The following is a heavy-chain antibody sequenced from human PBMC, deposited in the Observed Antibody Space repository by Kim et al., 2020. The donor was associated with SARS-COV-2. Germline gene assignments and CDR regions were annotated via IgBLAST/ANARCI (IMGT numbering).Heavy chain of an antibody. V-gene: IGHV4-31*03. D-gene: IGHD3-3*01. CDR3: AREYRDITIFGVVIRDGMDV. J-gene: IGHJ6*02. CDR1: GGSISSGGYY. Sequence: SETLSLTCTVSGGSISSGGYYWSWIRQHPGEGLEWIGYIYYSGSTYYNPSLKSRVTISVDTSKNQFSLKLSSVTAADTAVYYCAREYRDITIFGVVIRDGMDVWGQGTTVTVSS. CDR2: IYYSGST.